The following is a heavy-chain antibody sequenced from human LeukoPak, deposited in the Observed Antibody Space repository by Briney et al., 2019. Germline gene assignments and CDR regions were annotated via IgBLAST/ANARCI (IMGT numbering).Heavy chain of an antibody. CDR3: ARDLGVVVIPTGEYFFDY. CDR2: INAGNGKT. CDR1: DYTFTTCN. D-gene: IGHD3-22*01. J-gene: IGHJ4*02. V-gene: IGHV1-3*01. Sequence: ASVKVSCKASDYTFTTCNIVWVRQAPGHRLEWMGWINAGNGKTKYSQKFQGRVTFTRDTSASTAYMYLSSLRSEDAAVYYCARDLGVVVIPTGEYFFDYWGQGTLVTVSS.